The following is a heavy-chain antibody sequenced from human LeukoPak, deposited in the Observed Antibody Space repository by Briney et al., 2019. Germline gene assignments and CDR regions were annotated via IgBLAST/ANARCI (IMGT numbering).Heavy chain of an antibody. J-gene: IGHJ4*02. Sequence: SENLSLTCAVYGGSFSGYYWSWIRQPPGKGLEWIGEINHSGSTNYNPSLKSRVTISVDTSKNQFSLKLSSVTAADTAVYYCARGRPPAATFDYWGQGTLVTVSS. CDR2: INHSGST. CDR1: GGSFSGYY. V-gene: IGHV4-34*01. D-gene: IGHD2-2*01. CDR3: ARGRPPAATFDY.